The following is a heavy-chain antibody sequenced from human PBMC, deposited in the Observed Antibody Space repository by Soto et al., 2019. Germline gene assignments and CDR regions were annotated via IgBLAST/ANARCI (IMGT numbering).Heavy chain of an antibody. V-gene: IGHV3-7*01. Sequence: EVQLVESGGGLVQPGGSLRLSCVDSGFTFSSYWMSWVRQAPVKGLEWVGNIKQDGSEENYVDSLKGRFTISRDNAKNSMYLQMNSLRPEDTAVYYCARIAATGRGWDVWGQGTTVVVSS. J-gene: IGHJ6*02. CDR2: IKQDGSEE. D-gene: IGHD6-13*01. CDR3: ARIAATGRGWDV. CDR1: GFTFSSYW.